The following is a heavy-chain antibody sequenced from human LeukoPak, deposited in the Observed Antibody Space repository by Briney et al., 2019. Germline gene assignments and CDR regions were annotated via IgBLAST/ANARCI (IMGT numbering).Heavy chain of an antibody. Sequence: PGGSLRLSCTASGFTFTSYWMHWVRQAPGTGLVWVSRINSDGSGTNCADSVKGRFTISRDNAKNTLYLQMNSLRAEDTAMYYCARAIGLDFDFWGQGTLVTVSS. D-gene: IGHD2/OR15-2a*01. CDR2: INSDGSGT. CDR1: GFTFTSYW. V-gene: IGHV3-74*01. J-gene: IGHJ4*02. CDR3: ARAIGLDFDF.